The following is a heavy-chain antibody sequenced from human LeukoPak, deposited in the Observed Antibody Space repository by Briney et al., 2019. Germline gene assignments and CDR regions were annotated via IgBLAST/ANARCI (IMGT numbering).Heavy chain of an antibody. V-gene: IGHV1-18*01. Sequence: ASVKVSCKASGYTFTSYGISWVRQAPGQGLEWMGWISAYNGNTNYAQRLQGRVTITADESTSTAYMELSSLRSEDTAVYYCARGPYCGGDCYVIDYWGQGTLVTVSS. CDR3: ARGPYCGGDCYVIDY. J-gene: IGHJ4*02. D-gene: IGHD2-21*02. CDR2: ISAYNGNT. CDR1: GYTFTSYG.